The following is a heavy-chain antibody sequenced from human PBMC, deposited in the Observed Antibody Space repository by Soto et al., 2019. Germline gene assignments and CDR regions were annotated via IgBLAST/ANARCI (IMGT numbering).Heavy chain of an antibody. CDR2: INPNSGGT. CDR1: GYTFTGYY. CDR3: AREARIAAAEFAFDI. Sequence: AAVKVSCKASGYTFTGYYIHWVRQAPGQGLEWMGWINPNSGGTNYAQKFQGRVTMTRDTSISTAYMELSRLRSDDTAVYYCAREARIAAAEFAFDIWGQGTMVTVSS. V-gene: IGHV1-2*02. J-gene: IGHJ3*02. D-gene: IGHD6-13*01.